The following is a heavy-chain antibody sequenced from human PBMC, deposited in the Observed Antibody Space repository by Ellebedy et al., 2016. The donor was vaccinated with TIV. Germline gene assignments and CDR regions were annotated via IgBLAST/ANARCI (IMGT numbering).Heavy chain of an antibody. Sequence: MPSETLSLTCTVSGCTISTYFLRWIRQPPGKGLEWIGYHFSSGTAKYSPSLKSRVTISLAPSKNQFPLKLPSVTPADPAVYYCARGIFSGGQDYHGMDVWGQGTTVTVSS. V-gene: IGHV4-59*01. J-gene: IGHJ6*02. CDR1: GCTISTYF. D-gene: IGHD3-10*01. CDR3: ARGIFSGGQDYHGMDV. CDR2: HFSSGTA.